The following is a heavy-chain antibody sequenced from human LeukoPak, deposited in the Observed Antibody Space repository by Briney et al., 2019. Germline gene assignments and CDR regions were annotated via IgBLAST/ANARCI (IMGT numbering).Heavy chain of an antibody. CDR1: GYTFTSYG. CDR2: ISAYNGNT. V-gene: IGHV1-18*01. CDR3: ARDAPNYDFWSGYWDEYYFDY. J-gene: IGHJ4*02. Sequence: ASVKVSCKASGYTFTSYGISWVRQAPGQGLEWMGWISAYNGNTNYAQKLQGRVTMTTDTSTSTAYMELRSLRSDDTAVYYCARDAPNYDFWSGYWDEYYFDYWGQGTLVTVSS. D-gene: IGHD3-3*01.